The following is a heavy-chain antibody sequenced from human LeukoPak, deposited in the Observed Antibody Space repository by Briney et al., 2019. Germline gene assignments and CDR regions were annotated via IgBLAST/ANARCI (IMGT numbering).Heavy chain of an antibody. CDR3: ARDSRRRITIFGVVTEDRYNWFDP. J-gene: IGHJ5*02. Sequence: ASVKVSCKASGYTFTSYGISWVRQAPGQGLEWMGWISAYNGNTNYAQKLQGRVTMTTDTSTSTAYMELRSLRSDDTAVYYCARDSRRRITIFGVVTEDRYNWFDPWGQGTLVTVSS. CDR2: ISAYNGNT. D-gene: IGHD3-3*01. CDR1: GYTFTSYG. V-gene: IGHV1-18*01.